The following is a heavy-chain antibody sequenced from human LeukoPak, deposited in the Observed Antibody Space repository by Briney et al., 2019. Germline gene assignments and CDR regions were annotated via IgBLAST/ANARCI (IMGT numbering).Heavy chain of an antibody. Sequence: GASVKVSCKASAYTFSGYYIHWVRQAPGQGLEWMGWINFNSGGKIFAEKFQDRVTMARDTSISTAYMELSRLRSDDTAVYYCARQIVSSSMGCDFWGQGTLVTVSS. D-gene: IGHD5/OR15-5a*01. CDR2: INFNSGGK. CDR1: AYTFSGYY. CDR3: ARQIVSSSMGCDF. V-gene: IGHV1-2*02. J-gene: IGHJ4*02.